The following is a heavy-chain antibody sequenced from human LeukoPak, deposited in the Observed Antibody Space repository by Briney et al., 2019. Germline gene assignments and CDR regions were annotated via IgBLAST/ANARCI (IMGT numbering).Heavy chain of an antibody. CDR2: ISAYNGNT. V-gene: IGHV1-18*01. CDR1: GYTFTSYG. J-gene: IGHJ5*02. D-gene: IGHD3-3*01. CDR3: ASVQSNYDFWSGYQGDNWFDP. Sequence: ASVKVPCKASGYTFTSYGISWVRQAPGQGLEWMGWISAYNGNTNYAQKLQGRVTMTTDTSTSTAYMELRSLRSDDTAVYYCASVQSNYDFWSGYQGDNWFDPWGQGTLVTVSS.